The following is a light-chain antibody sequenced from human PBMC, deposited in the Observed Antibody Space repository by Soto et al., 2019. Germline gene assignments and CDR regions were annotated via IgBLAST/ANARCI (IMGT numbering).Light chain of an antibody. J-gene: IGLJ3*02. Sequence: QSALTQPASVSGSPGQSITISCTGTSSDVGGYNYVSWYQQHPGKAPKLMIYDVSNRPSGVSNRFSGSKSGNTASLTISGLQAEDEADYYCSSYTSSSNWVFGGGTTLTVL. V-gene: IGLV2-14*01. CDR1: SSDVGGYNY. CDR2: DVS. CDR3: SSYTSSSNWV.